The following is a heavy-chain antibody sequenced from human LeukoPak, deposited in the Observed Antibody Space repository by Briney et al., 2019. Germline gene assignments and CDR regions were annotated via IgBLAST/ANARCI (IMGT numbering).Heavy chain of an antibody. V-gene: IGHV4-39*02. J-gene: IGHJ6*03. D-gene: IGHD6-13*01. Sequence: SETLSLTCTVSGGSISSSSYYWGWIRQPPGQGLEWIGSIYYSGSTHYNPSLKSRVTISADTSKNQFSLKLSSVTAADTAVYYCARELDAAAGPLYYYYYMDVWGKGTTVTVSS. CDR1: GGSISSSSYY. CDR2: IYYSGST. CDR3: ARELDAAAGPLYYYYYMDV.